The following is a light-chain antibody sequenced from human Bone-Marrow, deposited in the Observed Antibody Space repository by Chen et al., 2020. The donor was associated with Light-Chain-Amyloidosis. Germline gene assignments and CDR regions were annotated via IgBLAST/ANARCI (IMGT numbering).Light chain of an antibody. CDR3: QQYGTSPLT. Sequence: IVWTQPPPTLSLSPGEGANLSCRASQTISSNYLTWYQQKFGQAPRLLIYGSSSRATGIPDRFTGSGSGTDFTLTINRLEPEDFAMYYCQQYGTSPLTFGGGTKVEIK. J-gene: IGKJ4*01. V-gene: IGKV3-20*01. CDR2: GSS. CDR1: QTISSNY.